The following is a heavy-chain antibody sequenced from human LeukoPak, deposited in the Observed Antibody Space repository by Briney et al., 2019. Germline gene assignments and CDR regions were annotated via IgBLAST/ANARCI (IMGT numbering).Heavy chain of an antibody. V-gene: IGHV4-31*03. CDR3: ARDRGGRFGNADAFDI. Sequence: PSETLSLTCTVSGGSISSGGYYWSWIRQHPGKGLEWIGYIYYSGSTYYNPSLKSRVTISVDTSKNQFSLKLSSVTAADTAVYYCARDRGGRFGNADAFDIWGQGTMVTVSS. CDR2: IYYSGST. D-gene: IGHD1-1*01. CDR1: GGSISSGGYY. J-gene: IGHJ3*02.